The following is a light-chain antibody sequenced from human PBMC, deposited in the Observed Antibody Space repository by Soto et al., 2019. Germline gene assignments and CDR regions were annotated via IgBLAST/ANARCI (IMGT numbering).Light chain of an antibody. J-gene: IGKJ1*01. Sequence: SLSPGERATLSCRASQSVSSSYLAWYQQKPGQAPRLLIYDASSRATGIPDRFSGSGSGTDFTLTISRLEPEDFAVYYCQQYGSSPWTFGQGTKVDIK. CDR2: DAS. CDR3: QQYGSSPWT. V-gene: IGKV3-20*01. CDR1: QSVSSSY.